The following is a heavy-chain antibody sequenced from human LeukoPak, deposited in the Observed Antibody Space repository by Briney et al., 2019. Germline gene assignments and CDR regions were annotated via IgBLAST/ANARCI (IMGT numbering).Heavy chain of an antibody. J-gene: IGHJ3*02. V-gene: IGHV3-33*08. Sequence: PGGSLRLSCAASGVTFSSYGMHWVRQAPGKGLEWLAVIWYDGTNTYYADSVKGRFTISRDNSKNMLYLQMNSLIAEDTAVYFCARDCSSDGSCYPDAFDIWGQGPMVTVS. CDR2: IWYDGTNT. CDR3: ARDCSSDGSCYPDAFDI. D-gene: IGHD2-15*01. CDR1: GVTFSSYG.